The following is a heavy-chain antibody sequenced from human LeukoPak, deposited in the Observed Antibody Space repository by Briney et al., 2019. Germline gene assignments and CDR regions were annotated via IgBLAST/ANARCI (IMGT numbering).Heavy chain of an antibody. D-gene: IGHD4-23*01. CDR3: ARDWYVRWYYYGMDV. CDR2: ISSSSSTI. Sequence: GGSLRLSCAASGFTFSSYSMNWVRQAPGKGLEWVSYISSSSSTIYYADSVKGRFTISRDNAKNSLYLQMNSLRAEDTAVYYCARDWYVRWYYYGMDVWGQGTTVTVSS. V-gene: IGHV3-48*04. J-gene: IGHJ6*02. CDR1: GFTFSSYS.